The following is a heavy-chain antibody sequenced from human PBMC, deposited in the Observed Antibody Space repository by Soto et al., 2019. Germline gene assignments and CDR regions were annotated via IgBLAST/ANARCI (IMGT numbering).Heavy chain of an antibody. CDR1: GYSFTGYY. CDR3: AREYYYDSSGYSLRWFDP. D-gene: IGHD3-22*01. CDR2: TKPNSGGT. V-gene: IGHV1-2*02. J-gene: IGHJ5*02. Sequence: APVKVSCKASGYSFTGYYMHWVRQAPGQGLERMGWTKPNSGGTNYAQKFQGRVTMTRDTSISTAYMELSRLRSDDTAVYYCAREYYYDSSGYSLRWFDPWGQGPLVTLSS.